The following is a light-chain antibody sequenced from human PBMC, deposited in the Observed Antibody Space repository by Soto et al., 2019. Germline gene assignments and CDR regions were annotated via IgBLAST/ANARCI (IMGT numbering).Light chain of an antibody. V-gene: IGKV4-1*01. J-gene: IGKJ4*01. CDR2: WAS. CDR1: RSLLHGSNNENF. CDR3: QQYFGIPLT. Sequence: DIVMTQSPDSLAVSLGERATINCKSSRSLLHGSNNENFLAWYQQRPGQPPKLLFYWASTRQSGVPERFSGSGSVTDFTLTISSLRAEDVAVYYCQQYFGIPLTFGGGTKVEIK.